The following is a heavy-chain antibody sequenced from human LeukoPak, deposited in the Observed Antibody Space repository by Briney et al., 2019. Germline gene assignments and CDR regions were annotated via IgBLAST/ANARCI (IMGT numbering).Heavy chain of an antibody. D-gene: IGHD6-19*01. V-gene: IGHV3-30*18. CDR1: GFTFSSYG. CDR3: AKDRAHSSGWFDY. CDR2: ISYDGSNK. J-gene: IGHJ5*01. Sequence: GGSLRLSCAASGFTFSSYGMHWVRQASGKGLEWVAVISYDGSNKYYADSVKGRFTISRDNSKNTLYLQMNSLRAEDTAVYYCAKDRAHSSGWFDYWGQGTLVTVSS.